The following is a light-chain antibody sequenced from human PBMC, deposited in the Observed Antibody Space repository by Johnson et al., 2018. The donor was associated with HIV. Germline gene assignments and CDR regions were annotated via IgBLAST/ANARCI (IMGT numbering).Light chain of an antibody. CDR2: ENN. CDR1: SSNIGNNY. CDR3: GTWDSSLNV. Sequence: QSVLTQPPSVSAAPGQKVTISCSGSSSNIGNNYVSWYQQFPGTAPKLLIYENNKRPSGIPDRFSGSKSGTSATLGINGLQTGDEADYYCGTWDSSLNVFGTGTKVTVL. J-gene: IGLJ1*01. V-gene: IGLV1-51*02.